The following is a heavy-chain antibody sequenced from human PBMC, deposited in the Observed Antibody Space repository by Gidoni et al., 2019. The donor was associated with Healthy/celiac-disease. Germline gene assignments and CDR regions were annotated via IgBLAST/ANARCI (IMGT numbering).Heavy chain of an antibody. J-gene: IGHJ4*02. Sequence: QAPGKGLEWVSAISGSGGSTYYADSVKGRFTISRDNSKNTLYLQMNSLRAEDTAVYYCAKNDFWSGSRGYFDYWGQGTLVTVSS. CDR3: AKNDFWSGSRGYFDY. D-gene: IGHD3-3*01. CDR2: ISGSGGST. V-gene: IGHV3-23*01.